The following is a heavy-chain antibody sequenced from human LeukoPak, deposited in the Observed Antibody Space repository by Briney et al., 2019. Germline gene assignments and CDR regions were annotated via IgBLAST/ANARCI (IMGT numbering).Heavy chain of an antibody. D-gene: IGHD1-1*01. V-gene: IGHV3-30*02. CDR1: GFSFSSYG. CDR2: IRYGGDTK. CDR3: AKGDDWNDVGYFDY. Sequence: GGSLRLSCAASGFSFSSYGMHWVRRAPGKGLEWVSFIRYGGDTKLYADSVKGRFTISRDNSKNTLYLQMNSLRADDTAVYYCAKGDDWNDVGYFDYWGQGTLVTVSS. J-gene: IGHJ4*02.